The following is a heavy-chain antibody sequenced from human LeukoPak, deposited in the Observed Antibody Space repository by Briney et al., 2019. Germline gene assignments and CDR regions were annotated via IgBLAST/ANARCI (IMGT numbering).Heavy chain of an antibody. D-gene: IGHD3-10*01. CDR3: VRDGEGVAISVNYWFAP. CDR2: MNPINGNT. V-gene: IGHV1-8*01. J-gene: IGHJ5*02. Sequence: VASVKVSCKATGFTFTNYDINWVRQATGQGLEWMGWMNPINGNTGYAQKFQGRVTMTRDTSISTAYMELRSLTSEDTAVYYCVRDGEGVAISVNYWFAPWGQGTLVTVSS. CDR1: GFTFTNYD.